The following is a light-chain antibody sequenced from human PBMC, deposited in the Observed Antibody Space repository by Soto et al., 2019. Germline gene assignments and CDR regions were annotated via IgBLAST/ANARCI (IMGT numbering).Light chain of an antibody. V-gene: IGKV1-39*01. J-gene: IGKJ4*01. CDR3: QQSYSSPFT. CDR1: QSISTY. Sequence: DIQMTQSPSSLSASVGDRVTITCRASQSISTYLNWYQQKPGKAPNLLIYAASSLQSGVPSRFSGSASGTDFTLTISSLQPEDIATYYCQQSYSSPFTFGGGTKVDIK. CDR2: AAS.